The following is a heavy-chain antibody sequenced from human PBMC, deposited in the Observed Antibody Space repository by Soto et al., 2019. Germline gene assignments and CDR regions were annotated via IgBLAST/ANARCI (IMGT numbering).Heavy chain of an antibody. CDR3: ARGGDSYYYYGMDV. D-gene: IGHD4-17*01. J-gene: IGHJ6*02. Sequence: ASVKVSCKASGYTFTSYYINWVRQATGQGLEWMGWMNPNSGNTGYAQKFQGRVTMTRNTSISTAYVELSSLRSEDTAVYYCARGGDSYYYYGMDVWGQGTTVTVSS. CDR2: MNPNSGNT. V-gene: IGHV1-8*01. CDR1: GYTFTSYY.